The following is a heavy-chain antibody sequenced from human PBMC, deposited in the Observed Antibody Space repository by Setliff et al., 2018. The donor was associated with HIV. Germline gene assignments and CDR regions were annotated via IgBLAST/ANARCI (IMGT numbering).Heavy chain of an antibody. V-gene: IGHV3-7*01. CDR2: IKEDGSEK. D-gene: IGHD2-21*02. CDR3: ARDSYGGNFPPGYYYYGMDV. Sequence: PGGSLRLSCTTSGFTFSTSWMTWVRQAPGKGLEWVANIKEDGSEKYYVDSVKGRFTISRDNAKNSLYLQMNSLRAEDTAVYYCARDSYGGNFPPGYYYYGMDVWGQGTTVTVSS. CDR1: GFTFSTSW. J-gene: IGHJ6*02.